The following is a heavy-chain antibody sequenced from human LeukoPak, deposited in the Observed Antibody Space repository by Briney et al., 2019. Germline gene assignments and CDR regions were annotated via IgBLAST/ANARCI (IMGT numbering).Heavy chain of an antibody. Sequence: KSSETLSLTCTVSGGSIRSSYYYWGWIRQPPGKGLEWIGSVYDSGSTYYNPTLKSRVTISVDTSKNQFSLKLNSVTAADTAVYYCARLFIMATDAFDIWGQGTMVTVSS. J-gene: IGHJ3*02. V-gene: IGHV4-39*01. CDR2: VYDSGST. CDR3: ARLFIMATDAFDI. D-gene: IGHD5-24*01. CDR1: GGSIRSSYYY.